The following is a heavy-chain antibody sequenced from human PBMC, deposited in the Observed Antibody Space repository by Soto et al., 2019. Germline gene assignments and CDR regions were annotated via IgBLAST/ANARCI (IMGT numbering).Heavy chain of an antibody. V-gene: IGHV5-51*01. CDR3: ASRITSRYYYYGMDV. CDR2: NYPGDSDT. Sequence: GESLKISCKGSGYSFTSYWIGWVRQMPGKGLEWMGINYPGDSDTRYRPSFQGQVTIAADKAISTAYLQGSSLKASDTAMYTCASRITSRYYYYGMDVCGQGTTVTVSS. CDR1: GYSFTSYW. D-gene: IGHD6-6*01. J-gene: IGHJ6*02.